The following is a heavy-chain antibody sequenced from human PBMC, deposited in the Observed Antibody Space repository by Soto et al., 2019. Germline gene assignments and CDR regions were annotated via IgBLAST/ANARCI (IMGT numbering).Heavy chain of an antibody. J-gene: IGHJ3*02. CDR1: GGSISSYY. V-gene: IGHV4-59*01. CDR3: ARVECDYGDYALDAFDI. Sequence: QVQLQESGPGLVKPSETLSLTCTVSGGSISSYYWSWIRQPPGKGLEWIGYIYYSGSTNYNPSLKSRVTISVDTSKNQFSLELSSVTAEDTAVYYCARVECDYGDYALDAFDIWGQGTMVTFSS. CDR2: IYYSGST. D-gene: IGHD4-17*01.